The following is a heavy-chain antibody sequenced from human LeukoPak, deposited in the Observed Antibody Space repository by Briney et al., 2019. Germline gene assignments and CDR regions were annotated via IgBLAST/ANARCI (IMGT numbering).Heavy chain of an antibody. D-gene: IGHD3-9*01. J-gene: IGHJ4*02. V-gene: IGHV3-48*04. CDR3: ARDRDWSFDY. CDR2: IRGSSSAM. CDR1: GFSFSEYS. Sequence: GGSLGLSCAASGFSFSEYSMNWVRQAPGKGLEWVSNIRGSSSAMNYADSVKGRFTISRDNAKNSLYLEMSSLRAEDTAVYYCARDRDWSFDYWGQGTLVTVSS.